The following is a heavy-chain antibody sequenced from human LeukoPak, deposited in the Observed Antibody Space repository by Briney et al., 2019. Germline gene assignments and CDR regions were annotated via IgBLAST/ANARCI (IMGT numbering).Heavy chain of an antibody. D-gene: IGHD2-2*01. V-gene: IGHV1-2*02. CDR2: INPNSGGT. Sequence: ASVKVSCKASGYTFTGYYMHWVRQAPGQGLEWMGWINPNSGGTNYAQKFQGRVTMTRDTSISTAYMELSRLRSDDTAVYYCARLVGYCSSTSCQHDYWGQGTLVTVSS. CDR1: GYTFTGYY. CDR3: ARLVGYCSSTSCQHDY. J-gene: IGHJ4*02.